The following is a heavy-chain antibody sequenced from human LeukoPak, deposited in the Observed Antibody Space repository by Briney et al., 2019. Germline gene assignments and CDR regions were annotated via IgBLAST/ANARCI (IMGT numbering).Heavy chain of an antibody. CDR2: MNPNSGNT. V-gene: IGHV1-8*02. J-gene: IGHJ5*02. D-gene: IGHD3-9*01. CDR1: GYTFTSYY. CDR3: ARGYDILTGYYNWFDP. Sequence: ASVKVSCKASGYTFTSYYMHWVRQATGQGLEWMGWMNPNSGNTGYAQKFQGRVTMTRNTSISTAYMELSSLRSEDTAVYYCARGYDILTGYYNWFDPWGQGTLVTVSS.